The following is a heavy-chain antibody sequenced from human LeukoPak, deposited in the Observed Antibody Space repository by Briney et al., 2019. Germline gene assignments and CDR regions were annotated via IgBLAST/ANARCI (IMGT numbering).Heavy chain of an antibody. V-gene: IGHV3-30*04. D-gene: IGHD6-19*01. J-gene: IGHJ5*02. Sequence: GRSLRLSCAASGFTFSGYALHWVRQAPGKGLEWVAVISYDGSNKYYADSVKGRFTISRDNSKNTLYLQMNSLRAEDTAVYYCARGPWGTVARFFEYNWFDPWGQGTPVTVSS. CDR3: ARGPWGTVARFFEYNWFDP. CDR1: GFTFSGYA. CDR2: ISYDGSNK.